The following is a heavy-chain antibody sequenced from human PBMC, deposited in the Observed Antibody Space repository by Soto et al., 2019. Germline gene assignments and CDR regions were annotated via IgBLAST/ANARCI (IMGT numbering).Heavy chain of an antibody. J-gene: IGHJ4*02. V-gene: IGHV3-15*07. CDR2: IRGKIDGGTT. Sequence: GGSLRLSCAASGFTFTHAWMNWVRQAPGKGLEWVGRIRGKIDGGTTDYAAPVEGRFTISRDDSKNTVYLQLNSLKTEDTAVYYCSTLGYCSGGSCYSLGYWGQGTLVTVSS. CDR1: GFTFTHAW. D-gene: IGHD2-15*01. CDR3: STLGYCSGGSCYSLGY.